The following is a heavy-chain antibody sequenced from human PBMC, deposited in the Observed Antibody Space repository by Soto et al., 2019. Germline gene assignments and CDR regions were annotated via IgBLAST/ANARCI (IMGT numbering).Heavy chain of an antibody. D-gene: IGHD6-13*01. CDR1: GFTFSTYG. CDR3: ARVGAFSSSWYYYYYYGMDV. J-gene: IGHJ6*02. V-gene: IGHV3-21*01. CDR2: ISSSSSYI. Sequence: GGSLRLSCAASGFTFSTYGMHWVRQAPGKGLEWVSSISSSSSYIYYADSVKGRFTISRDNAKNSLYLQMNSLRAEDTAVYYCARVGAFSSSWYYYYYYGMDVWGQGTTVTVSS.